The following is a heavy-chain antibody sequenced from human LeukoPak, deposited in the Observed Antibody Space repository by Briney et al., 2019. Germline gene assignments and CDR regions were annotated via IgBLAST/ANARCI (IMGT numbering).Heavy chain of an antibody. D-gene: IGHD3-9*01. Sequence: ASVKASCKASGYTFTSYGISWVRQAPGQGLEWMGWISAYNGNTNYAQKLQGRVTMTTDTSTSTAYMELRSLRSDDTAVYYCARGNVLRYFDWLPHFDYWGQGTLVTVSS. J-gene: IGHJ4*02. CDR3: ARGNVLRYFDWLPHFDY. CDR2: ISAYNGNT. CDR1: GYTFTSYG. V-gene: IGHV1-18*01.